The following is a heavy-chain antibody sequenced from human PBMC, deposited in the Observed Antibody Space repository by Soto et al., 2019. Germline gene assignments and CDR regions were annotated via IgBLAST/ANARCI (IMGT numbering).Heavy chain of an antibody. CDR3: ARRDSSSPGIDY. V-gene: IGHV3-33*01. CDR1: GFTFSSYG. J-gene: IGHJ4*02. D-gene: IGHD6-6*01. CDR2: IWYDGSNK. Sequence: ESGGGVVQPGRSLRLSCAASGFTFSSYGMHWVRQAPGKGLEWVAVIWYDGSNKYYADSVKGRFTISRDNSKNTLYLQMNSLRAEDTAVYYCARRDSSSPGIDYWGQGTLVTVSS.